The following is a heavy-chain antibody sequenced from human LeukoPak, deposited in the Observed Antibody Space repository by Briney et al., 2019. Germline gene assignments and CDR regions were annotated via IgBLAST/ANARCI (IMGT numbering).Heavy chain of an antibody. Sequence: PGRSLRLSCAASGFTFSSYAMHWVRQAPGKGLEWVAVISYDGSNKYYADSVKGRFTISRDNSKNTLYLQMNSLRAEDTAVYYCARDLDSSGYHDYWGQGTLVTVSS. CDR2: ISYDGSNK. V-gene: IGHV3-30-3*01. D-gene: IGHD3-22*01. J-gene: IGHJ4*02. CDR1: GFTFSSYA. CDR3: ARDLDSSGYHDY.